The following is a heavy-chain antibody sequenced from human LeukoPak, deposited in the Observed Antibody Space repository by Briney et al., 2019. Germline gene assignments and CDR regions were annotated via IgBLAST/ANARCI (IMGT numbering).Heavy chain of an antibody. CDR1: GYTFTPYY. Sequence: ASVKVSCKASGYTFTPYYIHWVRQAPGQGLEWMGWIFPKNGGTSYAQKFQGRVTMTRDTSISTAYMELSRLRSDDTAVYYCARVLSYGDYTGMDVWGQGTTVTVSS. D-gene: IGHD4-17*01. CDR3: ARVLSYGDYTGMDV. V-gene: IGHV1-2*02. CDR2: IFPKNGGT. J-gene: IGHJ6*02.